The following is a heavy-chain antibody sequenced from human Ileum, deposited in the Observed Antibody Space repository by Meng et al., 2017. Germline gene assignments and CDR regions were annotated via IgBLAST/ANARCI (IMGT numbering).Heavy chain of an antibody. CDR1: GFTFSSYA. CDR3: ARGTFTIAAAVRGFDD. J-gene: IGHJ4*01. V-gene: IGHV3-30*04. D-gene: IGHD6-13*01. Sequence: GGSLRLSCAASGFTFSSYAMHWVRQAPGKGLEWVAVISYDGSNKYYADSVKGRFTISRDNSKNTLYLQMNSLRAEDTAVYYCARGTFTIAAAVRGFDDWGQGTPVTVSS. CDR2: ISYDGSNK.